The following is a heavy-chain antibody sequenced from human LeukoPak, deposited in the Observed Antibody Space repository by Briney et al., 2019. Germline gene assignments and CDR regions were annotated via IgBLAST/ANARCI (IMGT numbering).Heavy chain of an antibody. CDR1: GGSISSYY. V-gene: IGHV4-59*01. CDR2: IYYSGST. CDR3: ARGNGSASYYNVDYFDY. J-gene: IGHJ4*02. D-gene: IGHD3-10*01. Sequence: SETLSLTCTVSGGSISSYYWSWIRQPPGKGLEWIGYIYYSGSTNYNPSLKSRVTISVDTSKNQFSLKLSSVTAADTAVYYCARGNGSASYYNVDYFDYWGQGTLVTVSS.